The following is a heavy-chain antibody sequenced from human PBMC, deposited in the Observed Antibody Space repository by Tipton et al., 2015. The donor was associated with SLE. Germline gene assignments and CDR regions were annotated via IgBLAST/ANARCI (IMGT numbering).Heavy chain of an antibody. Sequence: GSLRLSCAVSGFTISHHYMMWVRQAPGKGLEWVANINQEGSEKNYVDSMKGRCTISRDNPKNTLFLQMNSLRDEDTAVYYCAKDRWAVSAQYYFDYWGQGTLVTVSS. J-gene: IGHJ4*02. CDR1: GFTISHHY. CDR2: INQEGSEK. V-gene: IGHV3-7*01. CDR3: AKDRWAVSAQYYFDY. D-gene: IGHD4-23*01.